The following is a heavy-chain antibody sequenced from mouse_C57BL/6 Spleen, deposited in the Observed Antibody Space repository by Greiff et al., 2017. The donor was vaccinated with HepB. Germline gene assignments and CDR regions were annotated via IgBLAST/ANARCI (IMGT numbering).Heavy chain of an antibody. CDR2: IYPGSGNT. V-gene: IGHV1-76*01. CDR1: GYTFTDYY. Sequence: QVQLQQSGAELVRPGASVKLSCKASGYTFTDYYINWVKQRPGQGLEWIARIYPGSGNTYYNEKFKGKATLTAEKSSSTAYMQLSSLTSEDSAVYFCARGGITTVVATPYFDVWGTGTTVTVSS. CDR3: ARGGITTVVATPYFDV. D-gene: IGHD1-1*01. J-gene: IGHJ1*03.